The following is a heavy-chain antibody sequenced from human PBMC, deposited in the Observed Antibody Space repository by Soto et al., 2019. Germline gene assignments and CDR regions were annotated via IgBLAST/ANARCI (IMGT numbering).Heavy chain of an antibody. D-gene: IGHD3-16*01. CDR1: GLTLRSYA. V-gene: IGHV3-23*01. CDR2: ISGRSGVP. J-gene: IGHJ5*02. CDR3: AKGGPFTGGFAP. Sequence: GGSLRLSCAGSGLTLRSYAMTWIRQTPEKGLEWVSTISGRSGVPSYADSVNGRFTVSRDNSKNTLYLQMNSLRPDDTAIYYCAKGGPFTGGFAPWGQGTLVTVSS.